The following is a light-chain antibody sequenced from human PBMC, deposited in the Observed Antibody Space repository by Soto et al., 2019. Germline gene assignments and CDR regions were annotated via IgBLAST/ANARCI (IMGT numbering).Light chain of an antibody. CDR1: SSNIGAGYD. V-gene: IGLV1-40*01. J-gene: IGLJ1*01. CDR3: QYYDSSLSLYV. Sequence: QSVLTQPPSVSGAPGQRVTISCTGSSSNIGAGYDVHWYQQLPGTAPKLLIYGNNNRPSGVPDRFSGSKSGTSASLAITGLQAEDEAEFYCQYYDSSLSLYVFGTGTKVTVL. CDR2: GNN.